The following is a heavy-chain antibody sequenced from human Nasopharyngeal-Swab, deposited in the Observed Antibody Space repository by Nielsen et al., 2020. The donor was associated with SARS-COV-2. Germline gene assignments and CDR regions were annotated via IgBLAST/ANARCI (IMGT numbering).Heavy chain of an antibody. CDR1: GFTFSSYS. CDR3: ARDGGATIFDY. J-gene: IGHJ4*02. Sequence: GASLQISCAASGFTFSSYSMNWVRQAPGKGLEWVSSISSSSSYIYYADSVKGRFTISRDNAKNSLYLQMNSLRAEDTAVYYCARDGGATIFDYWGQGTLVTVS. D-gene: IGHD1-26*01. V-gene: IGHV3-21*01. CDR2: ISSSSSYI.